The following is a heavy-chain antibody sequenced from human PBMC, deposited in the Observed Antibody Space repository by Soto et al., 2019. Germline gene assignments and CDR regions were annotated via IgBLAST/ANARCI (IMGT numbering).Heavy chain of an antibody. V-gene: IGHV3-30-3*01. CDR1: GFTFSSYA. J-gene: IGHJ5*02. CDR2: ISYDGSNK. Sequence: GGSLRLSCAASGFTFSSYAMHWVRQAPGKGLEWVAVISYDGSNKYYADSVKGRFTISRDNSKNTLYLQMNSLRAEDTAVYYCAREGVAAAGTHWFDPWGQGTLVTVSS. D-gene: IGHD6-13*01. CDR3: AREGVAAAGTHWFDP.